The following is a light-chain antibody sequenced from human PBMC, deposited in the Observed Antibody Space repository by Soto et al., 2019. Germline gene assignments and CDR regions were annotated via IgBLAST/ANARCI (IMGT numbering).Light chain of an antibody. J-gene: IGLJ3*02. Sequence: QSALTQPASVSGSPGQSITISCTGTRDDVGGYNYVSWYQQYPGKAPKLMIYEVSYRPSGVSNRFSGSRSGHTASLSISGLQAEDEADYYCSAYTNIGTLVFGGGTKLIVL. V-gene: IGLV2-14*01. CDR3: SAYTNIGTLV. CDR2: EVS. CDR1: RDDVGGYNY.